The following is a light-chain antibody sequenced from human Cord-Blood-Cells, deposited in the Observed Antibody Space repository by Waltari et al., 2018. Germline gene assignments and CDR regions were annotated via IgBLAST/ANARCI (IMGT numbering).Light chain of an antibody. CDR2: KDS. J-gene: IGLJ3*02. V-gene: IGLV3-16*01. CDR1: GLPKKY. Sequence: SYELTQPPSVSVSLGQMARITCSGEGLPKKYAYWYQQKPGQFPVLVIYKDSERPSGIPERFSGSSSGTIVTLTISGVQAEDEADYYCLSADSSGVFGGGTKLTVL. CDR3: LSADSSGV.